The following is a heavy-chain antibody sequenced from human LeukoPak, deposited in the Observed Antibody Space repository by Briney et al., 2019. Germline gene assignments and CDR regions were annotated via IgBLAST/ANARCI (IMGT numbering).Heavy chain of an antibody. J-gene: IGHJ3*02. Sequence: GGSLRLSCAASGFTFSSYAMNWVRQAPGKGLEWVSSISSSSIYIYYADSLKGRFTISRDNAKNSLYLQMNSLRAEDTAVYYCARGRDGYNLVDAFDIWGQGIMVTVSS. CDR2: ISSSSIYI. V-gene: IGHV3-21*01. CDR1: GFTFSSYA. CDR3: ARGRDGYNLVDAFDI. D-gene: IGHD5-24*01.